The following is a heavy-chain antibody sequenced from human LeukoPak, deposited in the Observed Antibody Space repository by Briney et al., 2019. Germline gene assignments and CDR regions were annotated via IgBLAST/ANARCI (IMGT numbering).Heavy chain of an antibody. CDR1: GYTFTSYY. Sequence: AASVKVSCKASGYTFTSYYMHWVRQAPGQGLEWMGIINPSGGSTSYAQKFQGRVTMTRDTSTSTVYMELSSLRSEDMAVYYCARGSPTHFYGSGTFYKSRGQLNTWGQGTMVTVSS. D-gene: IGHD3-10*01. CDR2: INPSGGST. J-gene: IGHJ3*02. V-gene: IGHV1-46*01. CDR3: ARGSPTHFYGSGTFYKSRGQLNT.